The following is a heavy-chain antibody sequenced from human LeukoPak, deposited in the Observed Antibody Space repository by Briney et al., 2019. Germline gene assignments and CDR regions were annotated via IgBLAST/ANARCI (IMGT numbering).Heavy chain of an antibody. Sequence: PGRSLRLSCAASGFTFSSYAMHWVRQAPGKGLEWVAVISYDGSNKYYADSVKGRFTISRDNSKNTLYLQMNSLRAGDTAVYYCAKECRSGYYHYYGMDVWGQGTTVTVSS. CDR3: AKECRSGYYHYYGMDV. J-gene: IGHJ6*02. CDR1: GFTFSSYA. V-gene: IGHV3-30-3*01. CDR2: ISYDGSNK. D-gene: IGHD2-2*01.